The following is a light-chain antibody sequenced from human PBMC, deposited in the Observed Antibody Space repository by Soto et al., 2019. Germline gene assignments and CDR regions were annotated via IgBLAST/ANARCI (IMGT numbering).Light chain of an antibody. CDR2: EGS. Sequence: QSALSQPASVSGSPGQSITISCTGTNSDVGSYNLVSWYQQHPGKAPKLMIYEGSQRPSGVSNRFSGSKSGNTASLTISGLQTDDEADYYCCSYAGSSTFAVFGGGTKVTVL. J-gene: IGLJ2*01. V-gene: IGLV2-23*03. CDR3: CSYAGSSTFAV. CDR1: NSDVGSYNL.